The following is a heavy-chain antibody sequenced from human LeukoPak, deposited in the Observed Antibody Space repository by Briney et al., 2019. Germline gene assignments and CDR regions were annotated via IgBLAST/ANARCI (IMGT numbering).Heavy chain of an antibody. CDR2: ISSGSTYI. V-gene: IGHV3-21*01. D-gene: IGHD6-19*01. Sequence: GGSLRLSCTASGFTFSSYSMNWVRQAPGKGLEWVSSISSGSTYIYYADSVKGRFTISRDNAKNSLYLQMNSLRAEDTAVYYCARKGIAVAGASDAFDIWGQGTMVTVSS. J-gene: IGHJ3*02. CDR1: GFTFSSYS. CDR3: ARKGIAVAGASDAFDI.